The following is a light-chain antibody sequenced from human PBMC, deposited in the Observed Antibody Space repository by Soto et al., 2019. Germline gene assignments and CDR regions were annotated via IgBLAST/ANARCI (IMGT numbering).Light chain of an antibody. CDR2: AAS. Sequence: DIQMTQSPSRLSASVGDRVTITCRASQSIAYWLAWYQQKPGKAPNLLIYAASTLETGVPPRFSGSGYGTEFTLTNASLQPDDSATYYCQQYNSFSRTFGRGTEVDIK. V-gene: IGKV1-5*01. CDR3: QQYNSFSRT. CDR1: QSIAYW. J-gene: IGKJ1*01.